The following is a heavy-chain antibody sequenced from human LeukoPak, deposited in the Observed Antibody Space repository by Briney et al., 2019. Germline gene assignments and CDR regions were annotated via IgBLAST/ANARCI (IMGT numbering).Heavy chain of an antibody. D-gene: IGHD6-6*01. CDR2: INDNGDGT. V-gene: IGHV3-23*01. Sequence: PGGSLRLSCAASGFTFSSYAMSWVRQAPGKGLKWVSTINDNGDGTYYADSVKGRFTISRDNSYNTVSLQMNSLRAEDTAVYYCAKDRGSSSSEYYFDYWGQGTLVTVSS. CDR1: GFTFSSYA. J-gene: IGHJ4*02. CDR3: AKDRGSSSSEYYFDY.